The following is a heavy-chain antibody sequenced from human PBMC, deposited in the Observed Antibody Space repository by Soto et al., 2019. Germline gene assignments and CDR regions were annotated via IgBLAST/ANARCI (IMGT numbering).Heavy chain of an antibody. V-gene: IGHV3-30*04. CDR2: IAYDGSNR. D-gene: IGHD1-1*01. CDR1: GFSISRSA. Sequence: QVQLVESGGGVVQPGRSLRLSCAASGFSISRSAMHWVRQAPGKGLEWVAVIAYDGSNRWYADSAKGRFTISRDNSKNTVYLEMSSLRCEATAVYYCARDLQAGTDNVNWFAPWGQAQLVNASS. CDR3: ARDLQAGTDNVNWFAP. J-gene: IGHJ5*02.